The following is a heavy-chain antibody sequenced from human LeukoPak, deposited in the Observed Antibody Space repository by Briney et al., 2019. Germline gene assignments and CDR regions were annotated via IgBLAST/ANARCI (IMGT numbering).Heavy chain of an antibody. V-gene: IGHV1-2*02. J-gene: IGHJ6*03. CDR2: INPNSGGT. D-gene: IGHD6-6*01. Sequence: ASVKVSCKASGYTFTSYGISWVRQAPGQGLEWMGWINPNSGGTNYAQKFQGRVTMTRDTSISTAYMELSRLRSDDTAVYYCARESIAAFYYYYMDVWGKGTTVTISS. CDR1: GYTFTSYG. CDR3: ARESIAAFYYYYMDV.